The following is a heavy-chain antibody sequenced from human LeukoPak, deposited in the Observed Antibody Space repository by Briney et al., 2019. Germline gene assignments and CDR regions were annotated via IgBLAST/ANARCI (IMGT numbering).Heavy chain of an antibody. D-gene: IGHD6-13*01. CDR2: IYYSGST. Sequence: SSETLSLTCAVYGGSFSGYYWSWIRQPPGKGLEWIGNIYYSGSTYYNPSLKSRVTISVDTSNNQFSLKLSSVTAADTAVYYCARHYLMGQYSSSWPDYWGQGTLVTVSS. V-gene: IGHV4-34*01. CDR3: ARHYLMGQYSSSWPDY. J-gene: IGHJ4*02. CDR1: GGSFSGYY.